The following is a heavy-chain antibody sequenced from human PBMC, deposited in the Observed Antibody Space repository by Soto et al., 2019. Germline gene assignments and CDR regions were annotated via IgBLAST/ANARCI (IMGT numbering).Heavy chain of an antibody. J-gene: IGHJ5*02. CDR2: ISGYDGNT. CDR3: ARHNSHWPNWFDP. CDR1: GYTFTSYG. Sequence: QVQLVQSGAEVKKPGASVKVSCKASGYTFTSYGISWVRQAPGQGLEWVGWISGYDGNTDYAHKFRGRVTMTTDTSKNTASMDLSSLRSDDKAVYYCARHNSHWPNWFDPWGQGTPVTVSS. D-gene: IGHD1-1*01. V-gene: IGHV1-18*01.